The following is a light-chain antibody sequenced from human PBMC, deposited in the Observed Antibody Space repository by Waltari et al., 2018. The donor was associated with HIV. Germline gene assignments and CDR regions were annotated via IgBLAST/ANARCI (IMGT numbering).Light chain of an antibody. CDR1: SSNIGSNY. Sequence: QSVLTQPPSASGTPGQRVTISCSGSSSNIGSNYVFWYQQLPGTAPKLVIYRNNQRPSGVPDRFSGSKSGTSASLAISGLRSEDEADYYCAAWDDSLRGRMFGGGTKLTVL. J-gene: IGLJ3*02. CDR2: RNN. CDR3: AAWDDSLRGRM. V-gene: IGLV1-47*01.